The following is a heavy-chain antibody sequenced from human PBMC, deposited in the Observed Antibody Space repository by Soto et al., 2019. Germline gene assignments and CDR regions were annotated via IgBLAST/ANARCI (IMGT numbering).Heavy chain of an antibody. CDR1: GFMFSRSG. CDR3: VSWVSVHFDY. D-gene: IGHD2-8*01. Sequence: PGGSLRLSCAASGFMFSRSGMTWVRQAPGMRLESVAGIGGSGRNTYYADSVKGRFTISRDSSRNTVNLLMNRLRVEDTARYFCVSWVSVHFDYWGPGTLVTVSS. V-gene: IGHV3-23*01. J-gene: IGHJ4*02. CDR2: IGGSGRNT.